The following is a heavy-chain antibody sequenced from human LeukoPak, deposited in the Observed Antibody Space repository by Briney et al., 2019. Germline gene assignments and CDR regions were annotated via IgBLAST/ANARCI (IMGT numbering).Heavy chain of an antibody. CDR2: SYYSGST. Sequence: SETLSLTCTVSGGSISSSSYYWGWIRQPPGKGLEWIGSSYYSGSTYYNPSLKSRVTISVDTSKNQFSLKLSSVTAADTAVYYCARKGDWFDPWGQGTLVTVSS. CDR1: GGSISSSSYY. D-gene: IGHD1-26*01. V-gene: IGHV4-39*07. J-gene: IGHJ5*02. CDR3: ARKGDWFDP.